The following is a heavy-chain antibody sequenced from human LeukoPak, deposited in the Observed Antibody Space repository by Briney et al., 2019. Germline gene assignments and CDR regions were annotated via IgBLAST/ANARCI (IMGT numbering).Heavy chain of an antibody. Sequence: ASVKVSCKASGYTFTSYDINWVRQATGQGLEWMAWMNPNSGNTGYAQKFQGRVTITRNTSISTAYMELSSLRSEDTAVYYCARGRAVGIAVASDYWGQGTLVTVSS. CDR3: ARGRAVGIAVASDY. CDR2: MNPNSGNT. D-gene: IGHD6-19*01. J-gene: IGHJ4*02. V-gene: IGHV1-8*03. CDR1: GYTFTSYD.